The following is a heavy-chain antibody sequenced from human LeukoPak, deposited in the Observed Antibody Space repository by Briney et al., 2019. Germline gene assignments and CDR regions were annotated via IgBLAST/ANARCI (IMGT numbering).Heavy chain of an antibody. CDR3: AKDGGRTYYDILTGQYKDY. Sequence: GGSLRLSCAASGFTFSDYYMSWIRQAPGKGLEWVSAISGSGGSTYYADSVKGRFTISRDNSKNTLYLQMNSLRAEDTAVYYCAKDGGRTYYDILTGQYKDYWGQGTLVTVSS. V-gene: IGHV3-23*01. CDR2: ISGSGGST. D-gene: IGHD3-9*01. J-gene: IGHJ4*02. CDR1: GFTFSDYY.